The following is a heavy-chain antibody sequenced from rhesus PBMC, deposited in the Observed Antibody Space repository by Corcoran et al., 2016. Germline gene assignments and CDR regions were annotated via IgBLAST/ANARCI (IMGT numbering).Heavy chain of an antibody. CDR1: GDSISTGYNY. Sequence: QVQLQESGPGLVKPSETLSLTCAVSGDSISTGYNYWSWVRQPPGKGREWIGYITYRGTTNYKSALKIRVTISRATAKNQFSLGLESRTSADTAGYYCARDWTSNGWYYFDYWGQGVLVSVSS. J-gene: IGHJ4*01. CDR3: ARDWTSNGWYYFDY. V-gene: IGHV4-122*02. CDR2: ITYRGTT. D-gene: IGHD2-2*01.